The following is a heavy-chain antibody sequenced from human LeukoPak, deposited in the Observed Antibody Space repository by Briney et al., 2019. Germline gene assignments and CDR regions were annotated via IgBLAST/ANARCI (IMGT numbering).Heavy chain of an antibody. J-gene: IGHJ3*02. CDR3: ARGRLDAFDI. CDR2: MNPNSGNT. CDR1: GYTFTSYG. D-gene: IGHD3-16*01. Sequence: ASVKVSCKASGYTFTSYGISWVRQATGQGLEWMGWMNPNSGNTGYAQKFQGRVTITRNTSISTAYMELSSLRSEDTAVYYCARGRLDAFDIWGQGTMVTVSS. V-gene: IGHV1-8*03.